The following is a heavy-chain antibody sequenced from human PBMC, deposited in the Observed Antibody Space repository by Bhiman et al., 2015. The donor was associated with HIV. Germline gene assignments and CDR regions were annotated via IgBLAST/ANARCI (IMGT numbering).Heavy chain of an antibody. CDR2: ISSSSSDI. V-gene: IGHV3-21*02. J-gene: IGHJ5*02. D-gene: IGHD3-16*01. Sequence: EVQLLESGGTLVQPGRSLTLSCAVSGLSFISYPMNWVRQAPGKGLEWVSSISSSSSDIYYSDSLKGRFTISRDNAKNSLYLQMNSLRAEDTAVYYCARDPGGEGWFDPWGQGTLVTVSS. CDR1: GLSFISYP. CDR3: ARDPGGEGWFDP.